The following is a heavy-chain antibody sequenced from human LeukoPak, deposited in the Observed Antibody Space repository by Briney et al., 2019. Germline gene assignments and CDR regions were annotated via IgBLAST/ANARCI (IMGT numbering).Heavy chain of an antibody. J-gene: IGHJ4*02. CDR1: GFTFSSYS. D-gene: IGHD3-3*01. Sequence: PGGSLRLSCAASGFTFSSYSMNWVRQAPGKGLEWVSYISSSSSTIYYADSVKGRFTISRDNAKNSLYLQMNSLRAEDTAVYYCARPYDFWSGYLDYWGQGTLVTVSS. CDR2: ISSSSSTI. V-gene: IGHV3-48*01. CDR3: ARPYDFWSGYLDY.